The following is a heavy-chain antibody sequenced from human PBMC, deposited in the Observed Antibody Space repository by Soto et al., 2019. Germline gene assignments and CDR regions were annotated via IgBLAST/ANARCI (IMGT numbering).Heavy chain of an antibody. D-gene: IGHD3-3*01. CDR3: ARTPLRFLEWLLAPFDY. V-gene: IGHV1-3*01. J-gene: IGHJ4*02. Sequence: ASVKVSCKASGYTFTSYAMHWVRQAPGQRLEWMGWINAGNGNTKYSQKFQGRVTITRDTSASTAYMELSSLRSEDTAVYYCARTPLRFLEWLLAPFDYWGQGTLVTSPQ. CDR1: GYTFTSYA. CDR2: INAGNGNT.